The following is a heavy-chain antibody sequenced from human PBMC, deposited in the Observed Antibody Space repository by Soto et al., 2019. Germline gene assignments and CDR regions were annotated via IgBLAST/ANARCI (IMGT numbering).Heavy chain of an antibody. V-gene: IGHV4-39*01. Sequence: SETLSLTCTVSGGSISSDIHYWGWIRQPPGKGLEWIGTIYYSGNIYNNPSLRSRVTISMDTSKNQFSLRLTSVTAADTAVYYCARHTDCGSGSSCLGSDNMDTDAFDIWGQGTMVTGSS. CDR3: ARHTDCGSGSSCLGSDNMDTDAFDI. CDR1: GGSISSDIHY. CDR2: IYYSGNI. J-gene: IGHJ3*02. D-gene: IGHD3-10*01.